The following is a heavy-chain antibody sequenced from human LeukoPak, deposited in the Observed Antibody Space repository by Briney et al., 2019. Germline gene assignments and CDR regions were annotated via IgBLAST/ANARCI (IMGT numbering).Heavy chain of an antibody. V-gene: IGHV3-7*03. J-gene: IGHJ4*02. CDR1: GFTFNNYW. D-gene: IGHD3-10*01. CDR3: ARDLRRAGFIDY. Sequence: TGGSLRLSCAASGFTFNNYWMSWVRQAPGKGPEWVANIKQDESKTYYVDSVKGRFTISRDNSKNTLYLQMNSLRAEDTAVYYCARDLRRAGFIDYWGQGTLVTVSS. CDR2: IKQDESKT.